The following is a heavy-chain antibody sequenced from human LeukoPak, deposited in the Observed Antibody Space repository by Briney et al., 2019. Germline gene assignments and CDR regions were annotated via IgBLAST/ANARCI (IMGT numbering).Heavy chain of an antibody. D-gene: IGHD3-22*01. J-gene: IGHJ4*02. CDR3: ARLLHDSRGYYYFDY. CDR1: GGSISSSNYY. V-gene: IGHV4-39*01. Sequence: SETLSLSCTVSGGSISSSNYYWGWIRQPPGKGLEWMGSIHYSGSTYNNPSLKSRVTMSVDTSKSQFSLKVSSVTAADTAVYYCARLLHDSRGYYYFDYWGQGTLVIVSS. CDR2: IHYSGST.